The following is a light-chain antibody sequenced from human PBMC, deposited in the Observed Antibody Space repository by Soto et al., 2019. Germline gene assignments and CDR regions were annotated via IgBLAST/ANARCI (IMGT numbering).Light chain of an antibody. CDR2: EVS. V-gene: IGLV2-14*01. Sequence: QSALTQPASVSGSPGQSITLSCTGTSSDVGGYDYVSWYQHHPGKAPKLMIYEVSNRPSGISNRFSGSKSGNTASLTISGLQAEDVADYYCSSYTTTSTQVFGGGTKLTVL. CDR1: SSDVGGYDY. J-gene: IGLJ2*01. CDR3: SSYTTTSTQV.